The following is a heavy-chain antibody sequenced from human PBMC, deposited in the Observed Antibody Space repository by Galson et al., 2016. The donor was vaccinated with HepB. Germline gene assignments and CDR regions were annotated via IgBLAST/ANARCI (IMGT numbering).Heavy chain of an antibody. D-gene: IGHD1-26*01. J-gene: IGHJ6*04. CDR2: ISGSVGST. CDR1: GFTFSNYA. V-gene: IGHV3-23*01. CDR3: AKSPSGRVYGMDV. Sequence: SLRLSCAASGFTFSNYAMNWVRQAPGKGLEWVSTISGSVGSTYYADSVKGRFTVSRDDSKKPLYLQMNSLRAEDTAVYYCAKSPSGRVYGMDVWGKGTTVTVSS.